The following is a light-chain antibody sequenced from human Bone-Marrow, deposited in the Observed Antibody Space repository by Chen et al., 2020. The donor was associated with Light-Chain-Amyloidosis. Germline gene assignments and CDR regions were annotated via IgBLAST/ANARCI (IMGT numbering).Light chain of an antibody. CDR2: EVT. V-gene: IGLV2-14*01. CDR1: SSDVGGDNH. Sequence: QSALTQHASVSGSPGQSLTISCTGTSSDVGGDNHVSWYQQHQDKAPKLMIYEVTNRPSWVPDRFSGSKSDNTASLTISGLQTEDEADYFCSSYTITNTLVFGSGTRVTVL. CDR3: SSYTITNTLV. J-gene: IGLJ1*01.